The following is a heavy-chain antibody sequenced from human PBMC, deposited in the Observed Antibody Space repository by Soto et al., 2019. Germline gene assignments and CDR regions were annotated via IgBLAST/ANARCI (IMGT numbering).Heavy chain of an antibody. J-gene: IGHJ4*02. Sequence: SVKVSCKAYEDTFSSYAIRSVRQAPGQGLEWMGGIIPIFGTANYAQKFRGRGTIPADESTSTAYMEMSSRRSEDTALYFCASPGLRRYYAISGYYNFNYWGQGTLVTVSS. CDR1: EDTFSSYA. D-gene: IGHD3-22*01. CDR3: ASPGLRRYYAISGYYNFNY. CDR2: IIPIFGTA. V-gene: IGHV1-69*13.